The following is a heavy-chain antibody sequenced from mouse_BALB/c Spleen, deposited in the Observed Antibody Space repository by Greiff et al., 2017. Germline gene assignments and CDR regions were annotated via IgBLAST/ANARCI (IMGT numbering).Heavy chain of an antibody. Sequence: VQGVESGPGLVAPSQSLSITCTVSGFSLTSYGVHWVRQPPGKGLEWLGVIWAGGSTNYNSALMSRLSISKDNSKSQVFLKMNSLQTDDTAMYYCARERGYDPYYAMDYWGQGTSVTVSS. CDR3: ARERGYDPYYAMDY. CDR1: GFSLTSYG. V-gene: IGHV2-9*02. J-gene: IGHJ4*01. CDR2: IWAGGST. D-gene: IGHD2-2*01.